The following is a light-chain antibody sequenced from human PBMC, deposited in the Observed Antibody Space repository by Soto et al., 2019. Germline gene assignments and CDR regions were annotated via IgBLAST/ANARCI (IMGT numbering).Light chain of an antibody. CDR1: QGISSY. J-gene: IGKJ4*01. Sequence: IQLTQSPSSLSASVGDRVTITCRASQGISSYLAWYQQKPGKAPKLLIYAASTLQSGVPSRFSGSGSETQFTLTISSLQPEDFATHYCQQLNSYPLVTFGGGTKVEIK. CDR2: AAS. CDR3: QQLNSYPLVT. V-gene: IGKV1-9*01.